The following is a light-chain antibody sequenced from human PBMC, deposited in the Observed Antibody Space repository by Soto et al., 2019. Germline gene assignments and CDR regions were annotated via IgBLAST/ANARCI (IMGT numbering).Light chain of an antibody. CDR3: QQTYNTPLT. CDR1: QSIKNY. J-gene: IGKJ4*01. Sequence: DIQMTQSPSSLSASVGDRVTITCRTGQSIKNYLNWYQQKPGKAPGLLIYAASSLQSGVPSRFSGSGSGTGFTLTISRLQPEDFATYYCQQTYNTPLTFGGGTKVEMK. CDR2: AAS. V-gene: IGKV1-39*01.